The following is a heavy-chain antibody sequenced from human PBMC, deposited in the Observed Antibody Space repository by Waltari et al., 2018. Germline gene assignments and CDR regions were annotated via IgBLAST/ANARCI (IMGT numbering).Heavy chain of an antibody. V-gene: IGHV1-69*13. CDR3: ARGKRWLASSYYFDY. D-gene: IGHD6-19*01. J-gene: IGHJ4*02. CDR1: GGTFSRHA. CDR2: IIPIFGTA. Sequence: QVQLVQSGAEVKKPGSSVKVSCQASGGTFSRHAISRVRPAPGQGLEWMGGIIPIFGTANYAQKFQGRVTITADESTSTAYMELSSLRSEDTAVYYCARGKRWLASSYYFDYWGQGTLVTVSS.